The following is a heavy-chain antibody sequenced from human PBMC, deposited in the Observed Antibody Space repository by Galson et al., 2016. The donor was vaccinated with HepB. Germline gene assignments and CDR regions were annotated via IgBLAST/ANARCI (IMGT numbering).Heavy chain of an antibody. D-gene: IGHD1-1*01. CDR3: ARDRSEERRENDAFDI. J-gene: IGHJ3*02. V-gene: IGHV3-33*01. Sequence: SLRLSCAASGFIFNNYGMHWVRQAPGKGLEWVAVIWYDGSNKYYVDSVRGRFAISRDDSKNTVYLQMNSLTTEDTAVYFCARDRSEERRENDAFDIWGQGTMVTVSS. CDR2: IWYDGSNK. CDR1: GFIFNNYG.